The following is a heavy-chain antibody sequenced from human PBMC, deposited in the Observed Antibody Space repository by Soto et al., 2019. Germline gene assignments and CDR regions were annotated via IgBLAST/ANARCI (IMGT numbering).Heavy chain of an antibody. J-gene: IGHJ2*01. CDR2: MNPNSGNT. CDR3: ATPAGTTKYWYFDL. CDR1: GYTFTSYD. Sequence: QVQLVQSGAEVKKPGASVKVSCKASGYTFTSYDINWVRQATGQGLEWMGWMNPNSGNTGYAQKFQGRVTMTRNTSISTAYMELSRLRSEDTAVYYCATPAGTTKYWYFDLWGRGTLVTVSS. V-gene: IGHV1-8*01. D-gene: IGHD6-19*01.